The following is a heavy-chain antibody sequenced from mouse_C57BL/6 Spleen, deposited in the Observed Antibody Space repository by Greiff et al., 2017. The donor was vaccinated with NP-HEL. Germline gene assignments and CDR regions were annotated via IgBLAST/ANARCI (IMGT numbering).Heavy chain of an antibody. J-gene: IGHJ4*01. CDR2: IYPRSGNT. CDR3: ARFDDGYSYYYAMDY. D-gene: IGHD2-3*01. Sequence: VQLQQSGAELARPGASVKLSCKASGYTFTSYGISWVKQRTGQGLEWIGEIYPRSGNTYYNEKFKGKATLTADKSSSTAYMELRSLTSEDSAVYFGARFDDGYSYYYAMDYWGQGTSVTVSS. CDR1: GYTFTSYG. V-gene: IGHV1-81*01.